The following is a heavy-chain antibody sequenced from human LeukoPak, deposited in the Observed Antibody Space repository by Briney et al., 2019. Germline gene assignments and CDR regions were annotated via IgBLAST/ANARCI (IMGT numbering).Heavy chain of an antibody. V-gene: IGHV1-69*04. CDR2: IIPILGIA. D-gene: IGHD6-13*01. CDR3: ARVGPYSSSWASDY. CDR1: GGTFSSYA. J-gene: IGHJ4*02. Sequence: GASVKVSCKASGGTFSSYAISWVRQAPGQGLEWMGRIIPILGIANYAQKFQGRVTITADKSTSTAYMELSRLRSEDTAVYYCARVGPYSSSWASDYWGQGTLVTVSS.